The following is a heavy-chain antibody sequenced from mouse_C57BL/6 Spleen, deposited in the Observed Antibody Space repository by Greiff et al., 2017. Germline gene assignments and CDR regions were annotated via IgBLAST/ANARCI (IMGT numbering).Heavy chain of an antibody. J-gene: IGHJ2*01. CDR2: INPYNGGT. V-gene: IGHV1-19*01. CDR3: AGAGYYYGSEGEYCFDY. CDR1: GYTFTDYY. Sequence: VQLKQSGPVLVKPGASVKMSCKASGYTFTDYYMNWVKQSHGKSLEWIGVINPYNGGTSYNQKFKGKATLTVDKSSSTAYMELNSLTSENCAVSDYAGAGYYYGSEGEYCFDYWGQGTTLTVSS. D-gene: IGHD1-1*01.